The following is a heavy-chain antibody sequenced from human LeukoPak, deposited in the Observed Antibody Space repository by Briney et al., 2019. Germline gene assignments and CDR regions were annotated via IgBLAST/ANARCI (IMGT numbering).Heavy chain of an antibody. CDR1: GGSISSHY. V-gene: IGHV4-59*11. CDR3: ARASRLGELSLGY. Sequence: PSETLSLTCTVSGGSISSHYWSWIRQPPGKGLEWIGYIYYSGTTYYNPSLKSRVTISVGTSKNQFSLQLSSVTAADTAVYYCARASRLGELSLGYWGQGTLVTVSS. D-gene: IGHD3-16*02. CDR2: IYYSGTT. J-gene: IGHJ4*02.